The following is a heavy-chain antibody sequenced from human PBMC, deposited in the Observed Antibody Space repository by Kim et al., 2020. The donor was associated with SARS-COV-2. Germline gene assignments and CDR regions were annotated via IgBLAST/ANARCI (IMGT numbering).Heavy chain of an antibody. CDR2: IIPIFGTA. D-gene: IGHD2-2*01. CDR3: ASRAQYQLLFSYYYYYGMDV. J-gene: IGHJ6*02. V-gene: IGHV1-69*06. CDR1: GGTFSSYA. Sequence: SVKVSCKASGGTFSSYAISWVRQAPGQGLEWMGGIIPIFGTANYAQKFQGRVTITADKSTSTAYMELSSLRSEDTAVYYCASRAQYQLLFSYYYYYGMDVWGQGTTVTVSS.